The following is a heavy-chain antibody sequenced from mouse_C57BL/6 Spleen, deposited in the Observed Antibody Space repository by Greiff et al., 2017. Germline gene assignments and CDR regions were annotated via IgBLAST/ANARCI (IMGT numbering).Heavy chain of an antibody. D-gene: IGHD2-1*01. CDR3: TTLYLGYAMDY. V-gene: IGHV14-4*01. CDR1: GFNIKDDY. CDR2: IDPENGDT. Sequence: EVKLVESGAELVRPGASVKLSCTASGFNIKDDYMHWVKQRPEQGLEWIGWIDPENGDTEYASKFQGKATITADTSSNTAYLQLSSLTSEDTAVYYCTTLYLGYAMDYWGQGTSVTVSS. J-gene: IGHJ4*01.